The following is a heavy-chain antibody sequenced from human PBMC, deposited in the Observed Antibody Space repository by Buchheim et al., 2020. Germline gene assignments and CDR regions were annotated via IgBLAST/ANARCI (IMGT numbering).Heavy chain of an antibody. CDR3: ARDRLRDGYNSNWFDP. Sequence: QVQLQESGPGLVKPSETLSLTCTVSGGSVSSGSYYWSWIRQPPGKGLEWIGYIYYSGSTNYNPYLKSRVTISVDTSKNQFSLKLSSVTAADTAVYYCARDRLRDGYNSNWFDPWGQGTL. CDR1: GGSVSSGSYY. V-gene: IGHV4-61*01. D-gene: IGHD5-24*01. J-gene: IGHJ5*02. CDR2: IYYSGST.